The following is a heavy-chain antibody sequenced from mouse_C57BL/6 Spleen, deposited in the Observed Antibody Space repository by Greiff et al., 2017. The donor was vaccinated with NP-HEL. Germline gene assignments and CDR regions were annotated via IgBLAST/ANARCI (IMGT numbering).Heavy chain of an antibody. D-gene: IGHD3-1*01. CDR3: ARSSGLRSFAY. V-gene: IGHV5-17*01. CDR1: GFTFSDYG. J-gene: IGHJ3*01. CDR2: ISSGSSTI. Sequence: EVKLVESGGGLVKPGGSLKLSCAASGFTFSDYGMHWVRQAPEKGLEWVAYISSGSSTIYYADTVKGRFTISRDNAKNTLFLQMTSLRSEDTAMYYCARSSGLRSFAYWGQGTLVTVSA.